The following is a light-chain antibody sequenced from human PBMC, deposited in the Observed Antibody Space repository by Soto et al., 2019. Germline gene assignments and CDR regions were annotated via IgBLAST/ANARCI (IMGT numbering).Light chain of an antibody. J-gene: IGLJ1*01. CDR1: SSDVGGYNY. CDR3: SSYTSSSTLYG. V-gene: IGLV2-14*01. CDR2: EVS. Sequence: QSVLTQPASVSGSPGQSITISRTGTSSDVGGYNYVSWYQQHPGKAPKLMIYEVSNRPSGVSNRFSGSKSGNTASLTISGLQAEDEADYYCSSYTSSSTLYGFGTGTKVTVL.